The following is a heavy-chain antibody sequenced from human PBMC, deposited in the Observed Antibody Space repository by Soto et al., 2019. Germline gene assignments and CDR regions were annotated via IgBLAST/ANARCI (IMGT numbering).Heavy chain of an antibody. CDR3: AKDTRFDP. CDR1: GFTFSTYA. Sequence: HPGGSLRLSCAASGFTFSTYAMSWVRQAPGKGLEWVSAISGSGATTYYADSVKGRFTISRDNSKNTLYLQMNSLRVEDTAVYYCAKDTRFDPWGQGTLVTVS. CDR2: ISGSGATT. V-gene: IGHV3-23*01. J-gene: IGHJ5*02.